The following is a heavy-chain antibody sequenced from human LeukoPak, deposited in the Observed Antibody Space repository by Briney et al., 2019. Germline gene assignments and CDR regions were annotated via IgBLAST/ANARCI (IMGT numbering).Heavy chain of an antibody. J-gene: IGHJ4*02. CDR3: ARRGTAYCRGGNCYSDKYFDY. D-gene: IGHD2-15*01. CDR2: INYSGNT. Sequence: PSETLSLTCAVYGGSLSGYYWTWIRQTPGKGLGWIGEINYSGNTNYNRSLKSRVTISADTSKNQFSLRLSSVTAADTAVYYCARRGTAYCRGGNCYSDKYFDYWGQGTQVTVSS. CDR1: GGSLSGYY. V-gene: IGHV4-34*01.